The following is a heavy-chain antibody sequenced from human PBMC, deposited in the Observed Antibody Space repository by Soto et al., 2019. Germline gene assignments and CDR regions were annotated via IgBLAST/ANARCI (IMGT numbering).Heavy chain of an antibody. D-gene: IGHD3-3*01. CDR1: GFSLSTSGVG. CDR2: IYWDDDK. CDR3: AHSPFDFWSGYFLHYFDY. Sequence: ESGPTLVNPTQTLTLTCTFSGFSLSTSGVGVGWIRQPPGKALEWLALIYWDDDKRYSPSLKSRLTITKDTSKNQVVLTMTNMDPEGTATYYCAHSPFDFWSGYFLHYFDYWGQGTLVTVSS. J-gene: IGHJ4*02. V-gene: IGHV2-5*02.